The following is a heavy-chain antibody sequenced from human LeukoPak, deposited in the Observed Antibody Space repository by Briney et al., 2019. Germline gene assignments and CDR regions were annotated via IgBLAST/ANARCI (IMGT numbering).Heavy chain of an antibody. J-gene: IGHJ6*03. CDR2: IHTTGST. V-gene: IGHV4-61*02. Sequence: PSETLSLTCTVSGGSFSSGSYYWSWIRQPAGKGLEWIGRIHTTGSTNYNPSLKSRVTISVDTSKNQFSLKLSSVTAADTAVYYCARKGGPVSSGWYYYYYMDVWGKGTTVTVSS. CDR3: ARKGGPVSSGWYYYYYMDV. D-gene: IGHD6-19*01. CDR1: GGSFSSGSYY.